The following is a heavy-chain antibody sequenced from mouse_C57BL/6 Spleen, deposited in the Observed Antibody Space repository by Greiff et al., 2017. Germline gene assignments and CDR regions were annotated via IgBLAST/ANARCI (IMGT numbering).Heavy chain of an antibody. Sequence: EVKVVESGGGLVKPGGSLKLSCAASGFTFSDYGMHWVRQAPEKGLEWVAYISSGSSTIYYADTVKGRFSISRDNAKNTLFLQMTSLRSEDTAMYYCARWWYAMDYWGQGTSVTVSS. J-gene: IGHJ4*01. CDR2: ISSGSSTI. D-gene: IGHD1-1*02. V-gene: IGHV5-17*01. CDR1: GFTFSDYG. CDR3: ARWWYAMDY.